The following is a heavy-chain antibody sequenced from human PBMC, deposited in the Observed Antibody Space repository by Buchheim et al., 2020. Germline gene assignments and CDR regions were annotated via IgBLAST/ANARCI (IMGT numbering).Heavy chain of an antibody. D-gene: IGHD6-25*01. Sequence: QVQLQQRGAGLLKPSETLSLTCAVYGGSFSGYYWSWIRQPPGKGLEWIGEINHSGSTNYNPSLKSRVTISVDTSKNQFSLKLSSVTAADTAVYYCARPYSSGYYFDYWGQGTL. CDR1: GGSFSGYY. CDR3: ARPYSSGYYFDY. CDR2: INHSGST. J-gene: IGHJ4*02. V-gene: IGHV4-34*01.